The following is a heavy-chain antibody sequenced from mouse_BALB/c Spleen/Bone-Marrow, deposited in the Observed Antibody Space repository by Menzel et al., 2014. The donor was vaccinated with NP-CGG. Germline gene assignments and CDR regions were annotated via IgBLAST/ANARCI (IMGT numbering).Heavy chain of an antibody. CDR1: GFDFSRYW. Sequence: EVQRVESGGGLVQPGGSLKLSCAASGFDFSRYWMTWVRQAPGRGLEWIGEINPDSRTINYTPSLKDKFIISRDNAKNTLYLQMSKVRSEDTALYYCARPGYYGYQDVWGAGTTVTVSS. CDR3: ARPGYYGYQDV. V-gene: IGHV4-1*02. D-gene: IGHD1-2*01. CDR2: INPDSRTI. J-gene: IGHJ1*01.